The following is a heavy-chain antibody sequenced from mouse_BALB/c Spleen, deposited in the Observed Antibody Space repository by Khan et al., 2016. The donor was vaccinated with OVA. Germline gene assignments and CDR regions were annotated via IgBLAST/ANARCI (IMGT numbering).Heavy chain of an antibody. J-gene: IGHJ3*01. CDR1: GYSFTAYS. CDR3: AREYDLFPY. Sequence: VQLKQSGPDLVKPGASVKISCKASGYSFTAYSIHWVKESHGKSLECMGRVNPSSGGTTYNQKFKGKAILTVDKSSNTAYMELRSLTSEDSADAFCAREYDLFPYWGQGNLVTFS. D-gene: IGHD2-14*01. V-gene: IGHV1-18*01. CDR2: VNPSSGGT.